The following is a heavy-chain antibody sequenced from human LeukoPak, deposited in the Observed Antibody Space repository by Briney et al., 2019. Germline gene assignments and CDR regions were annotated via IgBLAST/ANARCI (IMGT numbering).Heavy chain of an antibody. J-gene: IGHJ6*03. Sequence: ASVKVSCKASGYTFTSYSMHWVRQAPGQGLEWMGIINPSGGSTSYAQKFQGRVTMTRDMSTSTVYMELSSLRAEDTAVYYCARVPKGYYYMDVWGKGTTVTVSS. CDR2: INPSGGST. V-gene: IGHV1-46*01. CDR1: GYTFTSYS. CDR3: ARVPKGYYYMDV.